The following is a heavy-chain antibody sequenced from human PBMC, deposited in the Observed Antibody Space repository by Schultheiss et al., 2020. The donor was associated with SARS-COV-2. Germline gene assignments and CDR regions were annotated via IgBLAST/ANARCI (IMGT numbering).Heavy chain of an antibody. D-gene: IGHD3-10*01. CDR3: AREVITMVRGVRYYYGMDV. CDR1: GGSISSYY. V-gene: IGHV4-59*01. J-gene: IGHJ6*02. CDR2: IYYSGST. Sequence: SETLSLTCTVSGGSISSYYWSWIRQPPGKGLEWIGYIYYSGSTNYNPSLKSRVTISVDTSKNQFSLKLSSVTAADTAVYYCAREVITMVRGVRYYYGMDVWGQGTTVTVSS.